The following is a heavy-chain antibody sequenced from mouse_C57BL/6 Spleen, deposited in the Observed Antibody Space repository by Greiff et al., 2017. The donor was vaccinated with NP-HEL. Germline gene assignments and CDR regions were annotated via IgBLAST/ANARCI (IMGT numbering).Heavy chain of an antibody. J-gene: IGHJ1*03. Sequence: VQLQQPGAELVKPGASVKLSCKASGYTFTSYWMHWVKQRPGQGLEWIGMIHPNSGSTNYNEKFKSKATLTVDKSSSTAYMQLSSLTSEDSAVYYCARRGQNYSNWYFDVWGTGTTVTVSS. CDR3: ARRGQNYSNWYFDV. D-gene: IGHD2-5*01. CDR2: IHPNSGST. CDR1: GYTFTSYW. V-gene: IGHV1-64*01.